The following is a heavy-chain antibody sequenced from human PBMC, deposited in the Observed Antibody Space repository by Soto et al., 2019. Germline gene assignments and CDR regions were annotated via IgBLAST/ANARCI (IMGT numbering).Heavy chain of an antibody. D-gene: IGHD6-13*01. CDR2: ISSSGSTI. CDR3: ARKPYSSSWSDY. CDR1: GFTVSSSNY. Sequence: GGSLRLSCVVSGFTVSSSNYMSWVRQAPGKGLEWVSYISSSGSTIYYADSVKGRFTISRDNAKNSLYLQMNSLRAEDTAVYYCARKPYSSSWSDYWGQGTLVTVSS. J-gene: IGHJ4*02. V-gene: IGHV3-11*01.